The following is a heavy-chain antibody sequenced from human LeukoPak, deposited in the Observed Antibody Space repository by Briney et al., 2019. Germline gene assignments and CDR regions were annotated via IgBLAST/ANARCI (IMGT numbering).Heavy chain of an antibody. CDR3: AKSRGVAGFDY. CDR2: ISSSSSTI. D-gene: IGHD6-19*01. Sequence: GGSLRLSCAASGFTFSSYSMIWVRQAPGKGLEWVSYISSSSSTIYYADSVKGRFTISRDNSKNTLYLQMNSLRAEDTAVYYCAKSRGVAGFDYWGQGTLVTVSS. J-gene: IGHJ4*02. V-gene: IGHV3-48*01. CDR1: GFTFSSYS.